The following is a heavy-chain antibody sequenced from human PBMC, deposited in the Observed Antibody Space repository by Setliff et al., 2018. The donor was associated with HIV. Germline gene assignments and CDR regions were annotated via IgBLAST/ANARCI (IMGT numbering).Heavy chain of an antibody. CDR3: AKVYGTGYFYYYYGMHV. D-gene: IGHD2-8*02. CDR2: IWYDGSDK. CDR1: GFIFSNYG. Sequence: GESLKISCAASGFIFSNYGMHWVRQAPGKGLEWVAFIWYDGSDKYYADSVKGRFTISRDNSKNTLFLEMNYLRAEDTAVYYCAKVYGTGYFYYYYGMHVWGQGTTVTVSS. J-gene: IGHJ6*02. V-gene: IGHV3-30*02.